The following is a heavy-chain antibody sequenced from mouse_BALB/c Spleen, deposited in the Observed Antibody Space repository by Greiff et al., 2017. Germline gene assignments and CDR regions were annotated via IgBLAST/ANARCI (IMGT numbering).Heavy chain of an antibody. CDR1: GFTFSSFG. Sequence: EVQLVESGGGLVQPGGSRKLSCAASGFTFSSFGMHWVRQAPEKGLEWVAYISSGSSTIYYADTVKGRFTISRDNPKNTLFLQMTNLRSEDTAMYYCARGATVVAKAPWFAYWGQGTLVTVSA. V-gene: IGHV5-17*02. CDR2: ISSGSSTI. CDR3: ARGATVVAKAPWFAY. J-gene: IGHJ3*01. D-gene: IGHD1-1*01.